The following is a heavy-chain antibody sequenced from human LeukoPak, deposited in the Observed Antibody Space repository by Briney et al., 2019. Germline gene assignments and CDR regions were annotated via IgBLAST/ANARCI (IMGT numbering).Heavy chain of an antibody. J-gene: IGHJ4*02. CDR1: GFTFDDYA. Sequence: PGGSLRLSCAASGFTFDDYAMHWVRQAPGKGLEWVSLISWDGGSTYYADSVKGRFTISRDNSKNSLYLQMNSLRAEDTALYYCAKGPRYDFWSGYFDYWGQGTLVTVSS. D-gene: IGHD3-3*01. CDR3: AKGPRYDFWSGYFDY. V-gene: IGHV3-43D*03. CDR2: ISWDGGST.